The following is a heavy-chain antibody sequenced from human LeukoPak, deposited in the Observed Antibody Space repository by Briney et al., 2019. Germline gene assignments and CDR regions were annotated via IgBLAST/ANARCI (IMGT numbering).Heavy chain of an antibody. CDR1: GGSISSSSYY. CDR3: ARNSGGGSWYWFDP. CDR2: INHSGST. Sequence: SETLSLTCTVSGGSISSSSYYWGWIRQPPGKGLEWIGEINHSGSTNYNPSLKSRVTISVDTSKNQFSLKLSSVTAADTAEYYCARNSGGGSWYWFDPWGQGTLVTVSS. J-gene: IGHJ5*02. V-gene: IGHV4-39*07. D-gene: IGHD6-13*01.